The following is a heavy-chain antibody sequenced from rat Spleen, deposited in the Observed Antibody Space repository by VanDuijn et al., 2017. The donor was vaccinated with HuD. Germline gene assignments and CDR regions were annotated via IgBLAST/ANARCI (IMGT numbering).Heavy chain of an antibody. J-gene: IGHJ4*01. CDR2: ISTGGGNH. CDR3: ARHYYDGSYYPRYVMDA. Sequence: EVQLVESGGGLVQPGRSLKLPCAASGFTFSNYDMAWVRQAPKKGLAWIASISTGGGNHYYRSSVKGRFTISRDNAKNTQYLQMDSLRSEDTATYYCARHYYDGSYYPRYVMDAWGQGASVTVSS. V-gene: IGHV5S13*01. CDR1: GFTFSNYD. D-gene: IGHD1-12*02.